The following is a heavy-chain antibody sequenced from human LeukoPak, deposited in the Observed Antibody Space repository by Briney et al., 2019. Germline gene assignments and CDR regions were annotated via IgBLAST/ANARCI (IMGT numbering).Heavy chain of an antibody. J-gene: IGHJ4*02. CDR1: GGSISNNHW. Sequence: PSETLSLTCDISGGSISNNHWWNWVRQSPRRGLEWIGEIHHSGSTNYNPSLKSRVTIPVDKSKNQFSLKLSSVTAADTAVYYCARTGGYELDYWGQGTLVTVSS. CDR3: ARTGGYELDY. V-gene: IGHV4-4*02. CDR2: IHHSGST. D-gene: IGHD5-12*01.